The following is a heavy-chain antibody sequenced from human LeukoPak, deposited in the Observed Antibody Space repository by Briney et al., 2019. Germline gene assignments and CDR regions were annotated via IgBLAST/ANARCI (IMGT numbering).Heavy chain of an antibody. CDR2: IYSDGST. V-gene: IGHV3-66*01. J-gene: IGHJ4*02. CDR3: ARDSGFSDYAY. CDR1: GFTVSSDY. Sequence: GGSLRLFCVGSGFTVSSDYMSWVRQAPGRGLEWVSIIYSDGSTYYANSVKGRFTISRDSSKNTLYLQMNSLRADDTAIYYCARDSGFSDYAYWGQGTLVTVSS. D-gene: IGHD4-17*01.